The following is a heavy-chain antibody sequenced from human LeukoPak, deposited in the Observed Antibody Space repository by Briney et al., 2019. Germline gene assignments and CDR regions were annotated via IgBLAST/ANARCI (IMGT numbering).Heavy chain of an antibody. CDR2: ISRSGSSI. CDR3: ARPSRRYSSGPDAFDI. J-gene: IGHJ3*02. V-gene: IGHV3-11*01. CDR1: GFTFSDYY. D-gene: IGHD6-19*01. Sequence: GGSLRLSCAASGFTFSDYYMSWIRQAPGKGLEWVSYISRSGSSIYYADSVKGRFTISRDNAKNSLYLQMNSLRAEDTAVYYCARPSRRYSSGPDAFDIWGQGTMVTVSS.